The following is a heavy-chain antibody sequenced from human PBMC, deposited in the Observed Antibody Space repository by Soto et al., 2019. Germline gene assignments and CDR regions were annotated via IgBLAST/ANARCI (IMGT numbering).Heavy chain of an antibody. V-gene: IGHV4-59*01. CDR3: AREAVRDDFWSGYYSTYYYFYMDV. J-gene: IGHJ6*03. Sequence: SETLSLTCTVSGGSISNYYWSWIRQTPGKGLEWIGYIYYSGSTNYNPSLKSRVTISVDTSKNQFSLKLSSVTAADTAVYYCAREAVRDDFWSGYYSTYYYFYMDVWGKGTTVTVSS. D-gene: IGHD3-3*01. CDR1: GGSISNYY. CDR2: IYYSGST.